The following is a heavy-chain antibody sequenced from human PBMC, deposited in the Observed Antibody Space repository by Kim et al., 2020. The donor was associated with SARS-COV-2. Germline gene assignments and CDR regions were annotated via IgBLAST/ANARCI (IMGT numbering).Heavy chain of an antibody. V-gene: IGHV4-59*08. CDR2: IFYSGST. J-gene: IGHJ3*02. D-gene: IGHD2-2*01. CDR3: ARQGDCSSHSRRGGLVI. Sequence: SETLSLTCTVSGDTINTYYWSWIRQPPGKGLEWIGYIFYSGSTNYNPSLMSRVTMSTDTSKNQFSLQLNSVTAADTAVYYCARQGDCSSHSRRGGLVIWGQGAMVTVSS. CDR1: GDTINTYY.